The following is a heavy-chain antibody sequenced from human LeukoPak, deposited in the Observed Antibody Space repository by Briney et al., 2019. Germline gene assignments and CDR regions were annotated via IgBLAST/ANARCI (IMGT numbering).Heavy chain of an antibody. V-gene: IGHV4-30-4*08. D-gene: IGHD3-22*01. Sequence: SETLSLTCTVSGGSIRSSDDYWSWIRQPPGKGLEWIGYIYYSGSTYYNPSFKSRFTISVDTSKNRFSLRLTSVTAADTAVYYCARGENYYDSSGYYFDSWGQGTLVTVSS. CDR1: GGSIRSSDDY. CDR2: IYYSGST. J-gene: IGHJ4*02. CDR3: ARGENYYDSSGYYFDS.